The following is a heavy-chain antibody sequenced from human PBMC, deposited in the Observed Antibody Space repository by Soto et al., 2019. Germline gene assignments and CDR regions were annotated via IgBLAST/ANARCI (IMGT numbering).Heavy chain of an antibody. CDR1: GFTFSNAW. V-gene: IGHV3-15*07. D-gene: IGHD3-10*01. Sequence: PGGSLRLSCAASGFTFSNAWMNWVRQAPGKGLEWVGRIKSKTDGGTTDYAAPVKGRFTISRDDSKNTLYLQMNSLKTEDTAVYYCTTVEVEVLTRGEYYYYYYYGMDVWGQGTTVTVSS. J-gene: IGHJ6*02. CDR2: IKSKTDGGTT. CDR3: TTVEVEVLTRGEYYYYYYYGMDV.